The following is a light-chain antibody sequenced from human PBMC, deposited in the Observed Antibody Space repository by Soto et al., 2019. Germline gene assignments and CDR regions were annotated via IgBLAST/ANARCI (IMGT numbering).Light chain of an antibody. CDR3: QQYNNWPRT. CDR2: GAS. Sequence: EIVLTQGPATLSLSPGERATLSCRASQSVSSSLAWYHQKPGQAPRLLIYGASTRATGIPARFSGSGSGTEFTLTINSLQSEDFAVYYCQQYNNWPRTFGQGTKVDI. V-gene: IGKV3-15*01. CDR1: QSVSSS. J-gene: IGKJ1*01.